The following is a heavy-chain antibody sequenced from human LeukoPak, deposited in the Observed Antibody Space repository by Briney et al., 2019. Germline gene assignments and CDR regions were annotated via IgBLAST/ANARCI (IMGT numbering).Heavy chain of an antibody. Sequence: GGSLRLSCAASGFTFSSYAMHWVRQAPGKGLEWVAVISYDGSNKYYADSVKGRFTISRDNSKNTLYLQMNSLRAEDTAVYYCARVVAAAGPDSPLGYWGQGTLVTVSS. J-gene: IGHJ4*02. CDR2: ISYDGSNK. CDR1: GFTFSSYA. D-gene: IGHD6-13*01. CDR3: ARVVAAAGPDSPLGY. V-gene: IGHV3-30*04.